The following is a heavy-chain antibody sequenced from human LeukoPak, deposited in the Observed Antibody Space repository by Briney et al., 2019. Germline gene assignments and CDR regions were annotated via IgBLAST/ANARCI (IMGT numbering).Heavy chain of an antibody. CDR1: GFTFSSYA. Sequence: PGGSLRLSCAASGFTFSSYAMSWVRQAPGKGLEWVSAISGSGGSTYYADSVKGRFTISRDNSKNTLYLQMNSLRAEDTAVYYCAKDLDIVVVPAALQPFDYWGQGTLVTVSS. V-gene: IGHV3-23*01. J-gene: IGHJ4*02. D-gene: IGHD2-2*01. CDR3: AKDLDIVVVPAALQPFDY. CDR2: ISGSGGST.